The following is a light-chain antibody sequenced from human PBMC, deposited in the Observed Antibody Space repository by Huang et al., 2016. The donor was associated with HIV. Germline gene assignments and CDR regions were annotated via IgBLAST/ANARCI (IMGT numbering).Light chain of an antibody. CDR2: SVS. CDR1: QYVGTS. Sequence: EIVVTQSPATLSVSPGEGATLSCRASQYVGTSLAWYQQKPGQSPRLVIHSVSTRATGFPARFSVSGSRTEFTLTITSLQSEDCALYYCQQYYNWPWTFGLGTKVEI. J-gene: IGKJ1*01. V-gene: IGKV3-15*01. CDR3: QQYYNWPWT.